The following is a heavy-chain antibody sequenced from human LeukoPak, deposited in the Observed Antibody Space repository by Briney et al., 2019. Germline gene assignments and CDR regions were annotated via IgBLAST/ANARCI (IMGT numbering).Heavy chain of an antibody. Sequence: KAGRSLRLSCADSGLTFRTSAMHWVRQAPGKGPEWVAVVSFDGSNENYADSVRGRFIISRDNSKNTLYLQMSGLRREDTAMYYCARGVGYTLVSWGQGTLVTVSS. CDR3: ARGVGYTLVS. CDR1: GLTFRTSA. J-gene: IGHJ5*02. CDR2: VSFDGSNE. V-gene: IGHV3-30-3*01. D-gene: IGHD5-24*01.